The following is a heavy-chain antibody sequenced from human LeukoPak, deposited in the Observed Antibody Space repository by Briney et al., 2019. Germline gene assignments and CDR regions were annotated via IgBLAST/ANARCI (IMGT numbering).Heavy chain of an antibody. Sequence: GGSLRLSCAASGFTFSNYALHWVRQAPGKGLEWLAFISYDGNVRYYADSVKGRFTVSRDDSKNTLYLQMNSLRAEDTAVYYCARGGGYEYFDYWGQGTLVTVSS. CDR3: ARGGGYEYFDY. J-gene: IGHJ4*02. CDR1: GFTFSNYA. D-gene: IGHD3-10*01. V-gene: IGHV3-30-3*01. CDR2: ISYDGNVR.